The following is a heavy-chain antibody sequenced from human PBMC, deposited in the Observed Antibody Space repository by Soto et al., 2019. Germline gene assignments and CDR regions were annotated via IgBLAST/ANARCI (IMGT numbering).Heavy chain of an antibody. CDR1: GGSISFYY. V-gene: IGHV4-59*01. Sequence: QVQLQESGPGLVKPSETLSLTCTVSGGSISFYYWSWIRQPPGKGLEWIGYIYYSGSTNYNPSLTGRVTISVDTSKNQFSLKLISVTAAATAVYYCARKYGDYADYWGQGTLVTVSS. J-gene: IGHJ4*02. D-gene: IGHD4-17*01. CDR2: IYYSGST. CDR3: ARKYGDYADY.